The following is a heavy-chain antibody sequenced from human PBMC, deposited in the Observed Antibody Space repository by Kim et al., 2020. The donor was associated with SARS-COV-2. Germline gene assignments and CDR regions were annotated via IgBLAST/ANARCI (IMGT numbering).Heavy chain of an antibody. J-gene: IGHJ4*02. V-gene: IGHV4-39*01. Sequence: KSRVTISVDTSKNQFSLKLSSVTAADTAVYYCARHGGNFWSGYYIAYFDYWGQGTLVTVSS. CDR3: ARHGGNFWSGYYIAYFDY. D-gene: IGHD3-3*01.